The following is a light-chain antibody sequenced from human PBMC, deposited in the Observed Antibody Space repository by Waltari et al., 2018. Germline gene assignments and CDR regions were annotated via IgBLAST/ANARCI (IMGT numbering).Light chain of an antibody. CDR3: QQYYTTPHT. J-gene: IGKJ2*01. CDR2: WAS. V-gene: IGKV4-1*01. CDR1: QSVLHSSQNKNF. Sequence: DIVLTQSPDSLAVSLGERATINCKSSQSVLHSSQNKNFLAWYQHKPRQPPKLLIYWASTRQSGVPDRCSGSGSGKDFTLTIGCLQTEDVAVYDCQQYYTTPHTFGQGTKLEIK.